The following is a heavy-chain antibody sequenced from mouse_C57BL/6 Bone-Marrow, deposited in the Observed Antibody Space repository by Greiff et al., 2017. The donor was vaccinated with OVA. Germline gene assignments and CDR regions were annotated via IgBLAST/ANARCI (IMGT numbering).Heavy chain of an antibody. CDR3: ARQGGLPLYYAMDD. J-gene: IGHJ4*01. CDR1: GFTFSSYT. V-gene: IGHV5-9*01. D-gene: IGHD5-5*01. CDR2: ISGGGGNT. Sequence: EVQLVESGGGLVKPGGSLKLSCAASGFTFSSYTMSWVRQTPEKRLEWVATISGGGGNTYYPDSVKGRFTISRDNAKNTLYLQMSSLRSEDTALYYCARQGGLPLYYAMDDWGKGTSVTVSS.